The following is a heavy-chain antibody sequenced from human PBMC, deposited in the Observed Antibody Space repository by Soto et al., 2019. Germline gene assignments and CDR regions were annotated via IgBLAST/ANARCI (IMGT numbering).Heavy chain of an antibody. CDR2: IIPIFGTA. Sequence: QVQLVQSGAELKKPGSSVKVSCNASGGTFSRYAISWVRQAPGQGLEWMGGIIPIFGTANYAQKFQGRVTITADESTSAAYVELSSLRSEDTAVYYCARGPPGSSSWYWYFDLWGRGTLVSVSS. D-gene: IGHD6-13*01. CDR3: ARGPPGSSSWYWYFDL. J-gene: IGHJ2*01. CDR1: GGTFSRYA. V-gene: IGHV1-69*01.